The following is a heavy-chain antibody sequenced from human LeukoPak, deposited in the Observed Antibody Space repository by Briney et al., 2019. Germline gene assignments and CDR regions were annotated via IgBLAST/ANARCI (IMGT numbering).Heavy chain of an antibody. J-gene: IGHJ1*01. Sequence: GRSLRLSCAASGFTFSSYAMHWVRQAPGKGLEGVAVISYDGSNKYYADSVKGRFTISRDNSKNTLYLQMNSLRAEDTAVYYCARDSSDYGDLSGNFQHWDQGTLVTVSS. CDR3: ARDSSDYGDLSGNFQH. CDR2: ISYDGSNK. D-gene: IGHD4-17*01. V-gene: IGHV3-30-3*01. CDR1: GFTFSSYA.